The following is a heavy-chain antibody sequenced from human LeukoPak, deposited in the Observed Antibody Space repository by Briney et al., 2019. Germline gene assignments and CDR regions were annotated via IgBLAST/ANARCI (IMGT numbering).Heavy chain of an antibody. CDR2: IYYSGST. Sequence: SETLSLTCTVSGGSISSGDYYWSWIRQPPGKGPEWIGYIYYSGSTYYNPSLKSRVTISVDTSKNQFSLKLSSVTAADTAVYYCAFALYGSGSPPAFDIWGQGTMVIVSS. D-gene: IGHD3-10*01. CDR1: GGSISSGDYY. V-gene: IGHV4-30-4*01. J-gene: IGHJ3*02. CDR3: AFALYGSGSPPAFDI.